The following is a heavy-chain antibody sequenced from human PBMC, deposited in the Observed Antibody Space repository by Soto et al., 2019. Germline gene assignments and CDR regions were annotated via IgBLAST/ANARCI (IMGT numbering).Heavy chain of an antibody. CDR3: ARDWPDTYCGGDCPLGYFYHGMDV. CDR2: INPSNGFT. V-gene: IGHV1-46*02. CDR1: GFTFNIYY. J-gene: IGHJ6*02. D-gene: IGHD2-21*02. Sequence: QVQLVQSGAEVKKPGASVKVSCKASGFTFNIYYIHWVRQSPGEGLQWLGVINPSNGFTSYAQKFQGRVTMTADTSTTTVYLELSGLRSGDTAVYFCARDWPDTYCGGDCPLGYFYHGMDVWGQGTAVTVSS.